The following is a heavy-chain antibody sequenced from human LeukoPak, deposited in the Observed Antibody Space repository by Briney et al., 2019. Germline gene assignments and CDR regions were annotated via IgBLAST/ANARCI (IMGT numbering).Heavy chain of an antibody. D-gene: IGHD2-21*02. Sequence: PSETLSLTCTVSGGSVSPYYWNWIRQPPGKGLEWIGYFHYSGNTNYNPSLKSRVTISADTSTNYFSLRLNSVTAADTAVYYCARGSKPGDCHDYWGQGTLVTVSS. CDR3: ARGSKPGDCHDY. V-gene: IGHV4-59*02. J-gene: IGHJ4*02. CDR1: GGSVSPYY. CDR2: FHYSGNT.